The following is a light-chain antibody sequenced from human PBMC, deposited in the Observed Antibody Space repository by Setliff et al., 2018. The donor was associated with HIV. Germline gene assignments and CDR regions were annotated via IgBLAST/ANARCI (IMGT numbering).Light chain of an antibody. V-gene: IGLV2-11*01. CDR1: SSDVGFYNY. Sequence: QSVLTQPRSVSGSPGQSVTISCTGTSSDVGFYNYVSWYQQHPGRAPKLIIYDVTKRPSGVPDRFSGSKSGNTASLTISGLQAEDEADYYCCSYAGSYTSFDVFGTGTKVTVL. CDR3: CSYAGSYTSFDV. J-gene: IGLJ1*01. CDR2: DVT.